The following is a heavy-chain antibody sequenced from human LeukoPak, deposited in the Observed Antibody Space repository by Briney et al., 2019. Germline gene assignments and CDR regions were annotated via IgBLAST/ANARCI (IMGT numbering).Heavy chain of an antibody. Sequence: GGSLRLSCVASGFTFSSYAMSWVRQAPGKGLEWVSAISGSGGSTYYADSVKGLFTISRDNSKNTLYLQMNSLRAEDTAVYYCAKSALSVGSRPPPLDYRGQGTLVTVSS. V-gene: IGHV3-23*01. CDR3: AKSALSVGSRPPPLDY. CDR2: ISGSGGST. D-gene: IGHD2-2*01. J-gene: IGHJ4*02. CDR1: GFTFSSYA.